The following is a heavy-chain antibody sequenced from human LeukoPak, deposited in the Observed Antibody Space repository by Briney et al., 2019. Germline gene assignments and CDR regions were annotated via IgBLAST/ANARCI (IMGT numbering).Heavy chain of an antibody. V-gene: IGHV4-4*07. CDR3: ARVGRVIDYYYYGMDV. CDR2: IYTSGST. J-gene: IGHJ6*02. Sequence: SETLSLTCTVSGGSISSYYCSWIRQPAGEGLEWIRRIYTSGSTNYNPSLKSRITISVDTSKNQFSLKLSSVTAADTAVYYCARVGRVIDYYYYGMDVWGQGTTVTVSS. CDR1: GGSISSYY. D-gene: IGHD3/OR15-3a*01.